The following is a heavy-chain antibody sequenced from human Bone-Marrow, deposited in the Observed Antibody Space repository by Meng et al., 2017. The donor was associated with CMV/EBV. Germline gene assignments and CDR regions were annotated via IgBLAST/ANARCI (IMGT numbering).Heavy chain of an antibody. CDR1: GFTFSDYY. J-gene: IGHJ2*01. D-gene: IGHD6-6*01. V-gene: IGHV3-11*04. CDR3: STYSSSQSSCYFDL. Sequence: GESLKISCAASGFTFSDYYMSWIRQAPGKGLEWVSYISSSGSTIYYADSVKGRFTISRDNAKNSLYLQMNGLRAEDTAVYYCSTYSSSQSSCYFDLWGRGTLVTVSS. CDR2: ISSSGSTI.